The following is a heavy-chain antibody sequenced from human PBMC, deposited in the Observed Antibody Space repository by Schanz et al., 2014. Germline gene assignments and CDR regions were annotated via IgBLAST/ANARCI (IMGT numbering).Heavy chain of an antibody. J-gene: IGHJ3*02. D-gene: IGHD7-27*01. V-gene: IGHV3-11*01. CDR3: ARENLNWEAFDI. Sequence: ESWGGLVKPGGSLRLSCAASGFIFNDYYMNWIRQAPGKGLEWLSYISRDGTTSYYADSVKGRFTISRDNAKNSLYLEMTSLRGEDTAVYYCARENLNWEAFDIWGQGTVVTVSS. CDR2: ISRDGTTS. CDR1: GFIFNDYY.